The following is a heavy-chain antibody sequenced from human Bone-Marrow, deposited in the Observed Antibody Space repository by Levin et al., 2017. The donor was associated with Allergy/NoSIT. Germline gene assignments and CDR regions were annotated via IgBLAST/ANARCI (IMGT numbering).Heavy chain of an antibody. D-gene: IGHD5-12*01. Sequence: ASVKVSCKASGYTLSDYYIHWVRQAPGQGLEWMGWINPNSDDTDYAQKFQGRVTMTRDTSINTAYMELKRLTSEAPAVYYCARSFIVATTSKSKFDYWGQGTLVTVSS. J-gene: IGHJ4*02. CDR3: ARSFIVATTSKSKFDY. V-gene: IGHV1-2*02. CDR2: INPNSDDT. CDR1: GYTLSDYY.